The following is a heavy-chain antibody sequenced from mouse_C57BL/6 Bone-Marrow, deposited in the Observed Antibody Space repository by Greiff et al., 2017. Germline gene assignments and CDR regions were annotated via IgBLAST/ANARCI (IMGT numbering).Heavy chain of an antibody. J-gene: IGHJ2*01. CDR3: ARDYYESIDH. CDR1: GFTFSSYA. CDR2: ISDGGSYT. D-gene: IGHD1-1*01. Sequence: EVQGVESGGGLVKPGGSLKLSCAASGFTFSSYAMSWVRQTPEKRLEWVATISDGGSYTYYPDNVKGRFTISRDNANNTLYLQMSHLKSEDIAMYYCARDYYESIDHWGKGTTLTVSS. V-gene: IGHV5-4*01.